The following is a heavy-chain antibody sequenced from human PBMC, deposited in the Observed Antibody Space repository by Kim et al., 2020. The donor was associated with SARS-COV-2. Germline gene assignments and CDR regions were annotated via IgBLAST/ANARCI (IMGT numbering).Heavy chain of an antibody. CDR3: AKALGSGSSSWNDFDY. D-gene: IGHD6-13*01. J-gene: IGHJ4*02. Sequence: GGSLRLSCAASGFTFTGYAMSWVRQAPGKGLQWVSAISGGGVTTNYADSVKGRFTISRDNSKNTLYLQMNSLRAEDTALYYCAKALGSGSSSWNDFDYWGQGTLVTVSS. CDR2: ISGGGVTT. V-gene: IGHV3-23*01. CDR1: GFTFTGYA.